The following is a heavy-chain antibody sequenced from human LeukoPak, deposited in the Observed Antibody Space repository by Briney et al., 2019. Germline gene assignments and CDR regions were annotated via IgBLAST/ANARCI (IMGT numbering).Heavy chain of an antibody. CDR2: VIDGGDNT. D-gene: IGHD6-19*01. J-gene: IGHJ4*02. CDR3: AKARGTTGWLPYFDY. Sequence: GGSLRLSCVGSGFTFRSHAMSWVRQAPGKGLEWVSSVIDGGDNTYYADYLRGRFTVSRDNSRNTLWLQMNSLRAEDTAIYYCAKARGTTGWLPYFDYWGQGALVTVSS. CDR1: GFTFRSHA. V-gene: IGHV3-23*01.